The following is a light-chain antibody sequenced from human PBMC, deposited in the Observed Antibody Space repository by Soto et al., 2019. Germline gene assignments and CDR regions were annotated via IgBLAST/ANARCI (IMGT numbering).Light chain of an antibody. CDR2: GAS. CDR1: QSVTSSY. CDR3: LQDDDSPPFT. Sequence: EIVLTQSPGTLSLSPGERATLSCRASQSVTSSYLAWYRQRPAQALRLLIHGASSRATGIPDRFSGSGSGTDFTLTISRLEPEDVAVYYCLQDDDSPPFTCRQGPRLEIK. V-gene: IGKV3-20*01. J-gene: IGKJ5*01.